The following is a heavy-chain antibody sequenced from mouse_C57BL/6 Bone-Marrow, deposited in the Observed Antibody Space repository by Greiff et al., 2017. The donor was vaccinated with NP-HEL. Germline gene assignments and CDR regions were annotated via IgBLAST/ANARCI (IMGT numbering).Heavy chain of an antibody. J-gene: IGHJ3*01. CDR1: GFTFSSYG. CDR3: ARGILGFAY. V-gene: IGHV5-6*01. Sequence: EVHLVESGGDLVKPGGSLKLSCAASGFTFSSYGMSWVRQTPDKRLEWVATISSGGSDTYYPDSVKGRFTISRDNAKNTLYLQMSRLKSEDTAMYYCARGILGFAYWGQGALVTVSA. D-gene: IGHD5-2*01. CDR2: ISSGGSDT.